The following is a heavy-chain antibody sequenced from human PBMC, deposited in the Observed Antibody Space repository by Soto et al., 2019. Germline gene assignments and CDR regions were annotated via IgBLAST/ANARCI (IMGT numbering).Heavy chain of an antibody. V-gene: IGHV3-23*01. CDR1: RSTFSSDA. Sequence: PGGSLRHSCASCRSTFSSDAITWVRKAPGKGLEWVSAISGSGGSTYYADSVKGRFTISRDNSKNTLYLQMNSLRAEDTAVYYCAKELTDIVVVVAATPCAFDIWGQGTMVTVSS. CDR3: AKELTDIVVVVAATPCAFDI. J-gene: IGHJ3*02. D-gene: IGHD2-15*01. CDR2: ISGSGGST.